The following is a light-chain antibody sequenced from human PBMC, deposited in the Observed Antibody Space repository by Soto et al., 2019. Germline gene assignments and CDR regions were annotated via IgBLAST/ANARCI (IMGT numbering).Light chain of an antibody. CDR1: PSVGSD. J-gene: IGKJ5*01. CDR2: DAS. V-gene: IGKV3-11*01. Sequence: ETVWTQSPATLSLSPGERAKLYCRASPSVGSDLAWYQQKPCQAHRLLIYDASNRATGTPARFSGSESGTDFTLTIRNLEPEDFAVYYGQQYGSSPTITFGQGTRLEIK. CDR3: QQYGSSPTIT.